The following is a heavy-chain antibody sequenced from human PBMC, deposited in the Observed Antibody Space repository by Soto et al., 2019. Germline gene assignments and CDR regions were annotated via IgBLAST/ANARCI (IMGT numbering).Heavy chain of an antibody. CDR1: GGSISSGGYS. J-gene: IGHJ5*02. V-gene: IGHV4-30-2*01. CDR3: DRDADYSSSYLDP. Sequence: SETLSLTCAVSGGSISSGGYSWSWIRQPPGKGLEWIGYIYHSGSTYYNPSLKSRVTISVDRSKNQFSLKLSSVTAADTAVYYCDRDADYSSSYLDPWGQGTLVTVSS. CDR2: IYHSGST. D-gene: IGHD6-6*01.